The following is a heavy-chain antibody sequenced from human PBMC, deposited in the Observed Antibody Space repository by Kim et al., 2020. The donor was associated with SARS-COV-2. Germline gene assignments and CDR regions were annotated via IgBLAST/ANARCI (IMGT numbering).Heavy chain of an antibody. V-gene: IGHV3-74*01. CDR3: ARVTFQQGLDP. D-gene: IGHD6-13*01. Sequence: GGSLRLSCEASGFTFSNYWMNWVRQGPGKGLVWVSRINSDGGDTHYADSVKGRFTISRDNAENTLHLQLNSLGVVDTAIYYCARVTFQQGLDPWGQGTLVTVSS. CDR1: GFTFSNYW. J-gene: IGHJ5*02. CDR2: INSDGGDT.